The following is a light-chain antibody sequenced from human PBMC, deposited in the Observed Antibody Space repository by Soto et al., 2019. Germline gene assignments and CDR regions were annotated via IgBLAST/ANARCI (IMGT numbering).Light chain of an antibody. J-gene: IGLJ1*01. CDR1: SSDICGYNF. Sequence: QSALTQPASVSGSPGQSITISCTGTSSDICGYNFVSWYQHHPGKAPKLLIHDVSNRPSGVSSRFSGSKSGNTAALTISGLQAEDEADYYCNSYRTVSTYVFGTGTKVTVL. V-gene: IGLV2-14*03. CDR3: NSYRTVSTYV. CDR2: DVS.